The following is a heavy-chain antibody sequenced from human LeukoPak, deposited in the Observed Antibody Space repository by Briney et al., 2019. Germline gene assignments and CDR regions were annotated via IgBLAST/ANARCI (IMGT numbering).Heavy chain of an antibody. CDR3: ARQYYDSSGYYPWYFDY. Sequence: SETLSLTCTVSGGSFSSTTYSWGWIRQPPGKGLKWIGRVYYSGSTYYNQSLKSRVTISVDTSKNQFSLKLTSVTAADTAVYYCARQYYDSSGYYPWYFDYWGQGTLVTVSS. CDR1: GGSFSSTTYS. V-gene: IGHV4-39*01. J-gene: IGHJ4*02. CDR2: VYYSGST. D-gene: IGHD3-22*01.